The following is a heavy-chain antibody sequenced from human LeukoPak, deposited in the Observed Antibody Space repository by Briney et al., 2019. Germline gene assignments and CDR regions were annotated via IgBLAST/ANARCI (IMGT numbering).Heavy chain of an antibody. V-gene: IGHV3-7*01. Sequence: PGGSLRLSCVASGFTFSSHWMRWVRQAPGKGLEWVANIKEDGGEKYYMDSVKGRFTISRDNAKNSLYLQMNSLRAEDTAMYYCARDGLPAAGDYWGQGTLVTVSS. CDR1: GFTFSSHW. CDR2: IKEDGGEK. CDR3: ARDGLPAAGDY. J-gene: IGHJ4*02. D-gene: IGHD6-13*01.